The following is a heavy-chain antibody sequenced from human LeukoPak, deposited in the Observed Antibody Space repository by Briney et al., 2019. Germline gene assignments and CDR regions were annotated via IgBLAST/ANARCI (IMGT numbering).Heavy chain of an antibody. CDR3: ARGYGSGSYYHY. J-gene: IGHJ4*02. CDR2: INHSGST. CDR1: GGSFSGYY. Sequence: PSETLSLTCAVYGGSFSGYYWTWIRQPPGKGLEWIGEINHSGSTNYNPSLKSRVTISVDTSKSQFSLQLSSVTAADTAVYYCARGYGSGSYYHYWGQGTLVTVSS. V-gene: IGHV4-34*01. D-gene: IGHD3-10*01.